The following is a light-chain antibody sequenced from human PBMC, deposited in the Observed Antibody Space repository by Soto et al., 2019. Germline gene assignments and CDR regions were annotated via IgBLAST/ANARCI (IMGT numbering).Light chain of an antibody. CDR1: QRISNSQ. V-gene: IGKV3-20*01. Sequence: EIVLTQSPGTLSLSPGERATLSCRASQRISNSQLVWYQQKPGQAPRVLIYGASNRATGIPDRFSGRGSGTDFTLTISRLESEDVAVYYCQQYDEIFLSFGGGTKVEIK. CDR2: GAS. J-gene: IGKJ4*01. CDR3: QQYDEIFLS.